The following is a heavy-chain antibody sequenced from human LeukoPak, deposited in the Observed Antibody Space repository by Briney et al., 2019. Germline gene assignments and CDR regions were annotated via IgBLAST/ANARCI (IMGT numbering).Heavy chain of an antibody. J-gene: IGHJ4*02. CDR1: GFTFSTYA. V-gene: IGHV3-23*01. D-gene: IGHD3-22*01. Sequence: GGSLRLSCAASGFTFSTYAMSWVRQAPGKGLEWVSGISGSGGSTFYADSVKGRFTISRDNSKNTLYLQMNSLRAEDTAVYYCAKGSRRASSGSIVPFDYWGQGTLVTVSS. CDR2: ISGSGGST. CDR3: AKGSRRASSGSIVPFDY.